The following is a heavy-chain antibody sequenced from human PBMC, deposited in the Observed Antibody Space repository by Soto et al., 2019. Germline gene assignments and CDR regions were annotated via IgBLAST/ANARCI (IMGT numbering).Heavy chain of an antibody. D-gene: IGHD6-19*01. CDR1: GFTFSSYG. CDR2: IWYDGSNK. CDR3: AGNPQWLVGFTFDY. Sequence: QVQLVESGGGVVQPGRSLRLSCAASGFTFSSYGMHWVRQAPGKGLEWVADIWYDGSNKYYADSVKGRFTISRDNSKNPLYLQMNSLRDEDMAVYYCAGNPQWLVGFTFDYWGKGTLVAVSS. J-gene: IGHJ4*02. V-gene: IGHV3-33*01.